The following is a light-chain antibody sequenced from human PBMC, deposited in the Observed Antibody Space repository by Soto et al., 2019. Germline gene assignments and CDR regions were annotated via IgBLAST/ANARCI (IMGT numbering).Light chain of an antibody. CDR3: QQRSSWPRR. CDR1: QSVSRY. V-gene: IGKV3-11*01. Sequence: EIVLTQPPATLSLSPGEGAARSWGASQSVSRYLAWYQHKPGQAPRLLIYDASNRATGIPARFSDSGSGTDFTLTICSLEPEDFTVYYCQQRSSWPRRFGQGTKVDIK. CDR2: DAS. J-gene: IGKJ1*01.